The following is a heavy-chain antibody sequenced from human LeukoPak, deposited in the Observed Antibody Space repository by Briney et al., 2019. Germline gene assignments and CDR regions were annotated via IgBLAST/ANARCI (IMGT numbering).Heavy chain of an antibody. CDR1: GGSISSYY. CDR3: ARVVRITIFGVVSYYYYYMDV. V-gene: IGHV4-59*12. CDR2: IYYSGST. Sequence: PSETLSLTCTVSGGSISSYYWSWIRQPPGKGLEWIGYIYYSGSTNYNPSLKSRVTISVDTSKNQFSLKLSSVTAADTAVYYCARVVRITIFGVVSYYYYYMDVWGKGTTVTVSS. J-gene: IGHJ6*03. D-gene: IGHD3-3*01.